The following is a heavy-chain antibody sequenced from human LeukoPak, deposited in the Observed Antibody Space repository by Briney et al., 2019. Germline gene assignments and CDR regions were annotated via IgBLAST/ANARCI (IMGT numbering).Heavy chain of an antibody. Sequence: GGSLRLSCAASGFTVSSNYMSWVRQAPGKGLEWVSVIYSGGSTYYADSVKGRFTISRDNSKNTLYLQVNSLRAEDTAVYYCARDSPYYYDSSGYYYGYWGQGTLVTVSS. J-gene: IGHJ4*02. CDR2: IYSGGST. V-gene: IGHV3-66*01. CDR1: GFTVSSNY. CDR3: ARDSPYYYDSSGYYYGY. D-gene: IGHD3-22*01.